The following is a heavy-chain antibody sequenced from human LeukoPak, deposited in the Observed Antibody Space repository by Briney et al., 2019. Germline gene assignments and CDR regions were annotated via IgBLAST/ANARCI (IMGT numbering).Heavy chain of an antibody. J-gene: IGHJ6*02. Sequence: GGSLRLSCAASGFTFRNYWMHRIRQAPGKGLVWVSRIEGDGSHTIYADSVKGRFTISRDNTKNTLYLQMKSLRVEDTALYYCARDKDYYYYYGMDVWGQGTTVTVSS. CDR2: IEGDGSHT. CDR1: GFTFRNYW. V-gene: IGHV3-74*01. CDR3: ARDKDYYYYYGMDV.